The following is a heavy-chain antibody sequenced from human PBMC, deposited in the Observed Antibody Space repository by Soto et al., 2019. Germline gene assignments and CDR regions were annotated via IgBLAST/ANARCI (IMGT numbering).Heavy chain of an antibody. V-gene: IGHV3-23*01. J-gene: IGHJ4*02. D-gene: IGHD3-3*01. CDR3: AKDSPSYYDFWSGYPSPDY. CDR1: GFTFSSYA. CDR2: ISGSGGST. Sequence: QAGGSLRLSCAASGFTFSSYAMSWVRQAPGKGLEWVSAISGSGGSTYYADSVKGRFTISRDNSKNTLYLQMNSLRAEDTAVYYCAKDSPSYYDFWSGYPSPDYWGQGTLVTVSS.